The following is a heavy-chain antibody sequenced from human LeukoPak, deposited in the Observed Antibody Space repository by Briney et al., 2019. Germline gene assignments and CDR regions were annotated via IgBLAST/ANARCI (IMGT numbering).Heavy chain of an antibody. CDR3: AKTTSDYGDYRTY. CDR1: GFTFSSYA. J-gene: IGHJ4*02. CDR2: ISYDGSNK. V-gene: IGHV3-30-3*01. Sequence: GGSLRLSCAASGFTFSSYAMHWVRQAPGKGLEWVAVISYDGSNKYYADSVKGRFTISRDNSKNTLYLQMTSLRAGDTAVYYCAKTTSDYGDYRTYWGLGTLVTVSS. D-gene: IGHD4-17*01.